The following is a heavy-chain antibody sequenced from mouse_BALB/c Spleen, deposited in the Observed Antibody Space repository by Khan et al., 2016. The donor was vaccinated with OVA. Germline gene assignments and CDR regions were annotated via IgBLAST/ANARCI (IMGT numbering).Heavy chain of an antibody. V-gene: IGHV5-6*01. CDR1: GFTFSSYS. CDR3: ASHLTGSFAC. CDR2: ISSDGDYT. Sequence: EVQLVESGGDLVKPGGSLKLSCAASGFTFSSYSMSWVRQTPDKRLEWVATISSDGDYTYFPDSVKGRFTISRDHAKSTLNLQMSSLKSEDTALYYCASHLTGSFACWGQGTVVTVSA. J-gene: IGHJ3*01. D-gene: IGHD4-1*01.